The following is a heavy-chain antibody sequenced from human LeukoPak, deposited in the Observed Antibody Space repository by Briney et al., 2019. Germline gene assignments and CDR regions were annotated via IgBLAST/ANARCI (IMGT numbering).Heavy chain of an antibody. V-gene: IGHV3-33*06. CDR2: IWYDGSNK. CDR1: GFSFSSYG. J-gene: IGHJ4*02. CDR3: AKDGGLGYSSSSAFDY. Sequence: PGRSLRLSCAASGFSFSSYGMHWVRQAPGKGLEWVAVIWYDGSNKYYADSVKGRFTISRDNSKNTLYLQMNSLRAEDTAVYYCAKDGGLGYSSSSAFDYWGQGTLVTVSS. D-gene: IGHD6-6*01.